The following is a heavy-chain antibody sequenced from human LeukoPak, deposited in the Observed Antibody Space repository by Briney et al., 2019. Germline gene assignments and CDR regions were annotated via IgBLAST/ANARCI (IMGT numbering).Heavy chain of an antibody. CDR1: GGSFSGYY. Sequence: PSETLSLTCAVYGGSFSGYYWRWIRQPPGKGLEWIGEINHSGSTNYNPSLKSRVTISVATSKNQFSLKLSSVAAAATAVYYGARGGPGVVLEGPDDYFDYWGQGTLVTVSS. CDR2: INHSGST. V-gene: IGHV4-34*01. J-gene: IGHJ4*02. D-gene: IGHD2-15*01. CDR3: ARGGPGVVLEGPDDYFDY.